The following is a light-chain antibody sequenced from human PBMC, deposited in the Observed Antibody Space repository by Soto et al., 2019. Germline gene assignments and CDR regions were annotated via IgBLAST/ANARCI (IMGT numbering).Light chain of an antibody. J-gene: IGKJ1*01. CDR3: QKHAAYPRD. CDR1: QGISNY. V-gene: IGKV1-17*01. CDR2: SAS. Sequence: DIQMTHSPSSLSASVLYIVTITFRASQGISNYLASYQQKPGKAPKRLISSASTLETGVPSRFSGTGSGTEITLTISSLQPEDFATYYCQKHAAYPRDFGQGTKVDIK.